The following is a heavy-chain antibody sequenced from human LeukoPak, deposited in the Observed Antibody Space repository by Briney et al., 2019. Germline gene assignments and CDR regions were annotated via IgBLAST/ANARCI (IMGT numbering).Heavy chain of an antibody. V-gene: IGHV6-1*01. CDR1: GDSVSSNNGA. J-gene: IGHJ6*03. Sequence: SQTLSLTCGISGDSVSSNNGAWNWIRQSPSRGLEWLGRIYYRSKWYNDYAGSMKGRITISPDTSKNQFSLQLNSVTPEDTAVYYCAREGGYYYYIDVWGKGTTVTVSS. CDR3: AREGGYYYYIDV. CDR2: IYYRSKWYN.